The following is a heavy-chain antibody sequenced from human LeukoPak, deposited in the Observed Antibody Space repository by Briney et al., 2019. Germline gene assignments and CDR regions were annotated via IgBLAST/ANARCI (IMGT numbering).Heavy chain of an antibody. D-gene: IGHD3-9*01. Sequence: GGSLRLSCAASGFTVSSNYMSWVRQAPGKGLEWVSVIYSGGSTYYADSVKGRFTISRDNSKNTLYLQMNSLRAEDTAVYYCARGGYYDILTGRIDYWGRGTLVTVSS. CDR2: IYSGGST. CDR1: GFTVSSNY. V-gene: IGHV3-66*01. J-gene: IGHJ4*02. CDR3: ARGGYYDILTGRIDY.